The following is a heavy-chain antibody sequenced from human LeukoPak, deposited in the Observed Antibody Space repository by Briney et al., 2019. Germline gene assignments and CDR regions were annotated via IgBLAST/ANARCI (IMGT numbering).Heavy chain of an antibody. CDR3: ASSWGGSYYLGFDY. D-gene: IGHD3-10*01. CDR1: GFTFDDYG. J-gene: IGHJ4*02. Sequence: GGSLRLSCAASGFTFDDYGMSWVRQVPGKGPEWVSGINWNGGSTGYADSVKGRFTISRDNAKNSLYLQMNSLRAEDTALYYCASSWGGSYYLGFDYWGQGTLVTVPS. V-gene: IGHV3-20*04. CDR2: INWNGGST.